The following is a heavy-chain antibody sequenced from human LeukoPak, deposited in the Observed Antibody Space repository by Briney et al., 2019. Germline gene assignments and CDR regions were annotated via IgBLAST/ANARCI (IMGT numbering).Heavy chain of an antibody. J-gene: IGHJ4*02. CDR3: ASGAWAARLNS. V-gene: IGHV4-34*12. CDR2: IFDGKTI. D-gene: IGHD4-23*01. CDR1: GESLNYYY. Sequence: PSDTLSLTCAVYGESLNYYYWSWIRQSPGKGLEWIGDIFDGKTINYNPSLNSRVTISAATSSQQFSLNLKSVTAADTAVYFCASGAWAARLNSWAQGALVIVSS.